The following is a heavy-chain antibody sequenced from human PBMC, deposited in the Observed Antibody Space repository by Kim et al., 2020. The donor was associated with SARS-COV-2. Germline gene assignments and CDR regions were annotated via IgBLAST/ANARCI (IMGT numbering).Heavy chain of an antibody. D-gene: IGHD2-2*01. CDR3: ARDEGGGPYQLHLEGWFDP. CDR2: ISAYNGNT. CDR1: GYTFTSYG. J-gene: IGHJ5*02. V-gene: IGHV1-18*04. Sequence: ASVKVSCKASGYTFTSYGISWVRQAPGQGLEWMGWISAYNGNTNYAQKLQGRVTMTTDTSTSTAYMELRSLRSDDTAVYYCARDEGGGPYQLHLEGWFDPWGQGTLVTVSS.